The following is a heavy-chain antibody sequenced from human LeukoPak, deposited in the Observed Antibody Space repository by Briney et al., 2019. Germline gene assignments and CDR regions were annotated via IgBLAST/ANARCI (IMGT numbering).Heavy chain of an antibody. Sequence: GESLKISCKGSGYSFTTYWIGWVRQMPGKGLEWMGIIYPGDSDTRYSPSFQGQVTISADKSISTAYLQWSSLKASDTAMYYCARHGISLNDAFDIWGQGTMVTVSS. D-gene: IGHD1-14*01. J-gene: IGHJ3*02. CDR1: GYSFTTYW. CDR2: IYPGDSDT. CDR3: ARHGISLNDAFDI. V-gene: IGHV5-51*01.